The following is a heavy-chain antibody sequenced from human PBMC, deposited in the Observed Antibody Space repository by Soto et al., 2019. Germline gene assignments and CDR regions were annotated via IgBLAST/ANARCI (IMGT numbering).Heavy chain of an antibody. V-gene: IGHV3-74*01. D-gene: IGHD6-13*01. J-gene: IGHJ6*02. CDR2: INSDGSST. CDR3: ARYSGRGKQQLAWYGMDV. CDR1: GFTFSSYW. Sequence: GGSLRLSCAASGFTFSSYWMHWVRQAPGKGLVWVSRINSDGSSTSYADSVKGRFTISRDNAKNTLYLQMNSLRAEDTAVYYCARYSGRGKQQLAWYGMDVWGQGTTVTVSS.